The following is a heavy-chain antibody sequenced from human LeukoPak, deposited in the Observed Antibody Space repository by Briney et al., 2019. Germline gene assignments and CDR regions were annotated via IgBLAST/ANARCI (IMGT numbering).Heavy chain of an antibody. J-gene: IGHJ4*02. CDR3: ATVPKRAGYYFDY. Sequence: ASVRVSCKASGYTFTSYGISWLRQAPGQGLEWMGWISGHDGKTNYAQKFQGRVTMTSDTSTNTAYMELRSLRSDDTALYYCATVPKRAGYYFDYWGQGTLVTVSS. D-gene: IGHD6-19*01. V-gene: IGHV1-18*01. CDR1: GYTFTSYG. CDR2: ISGHDGKT.